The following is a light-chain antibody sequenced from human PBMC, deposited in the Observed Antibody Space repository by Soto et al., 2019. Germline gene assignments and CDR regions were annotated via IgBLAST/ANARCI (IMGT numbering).Light chain of an antibody. V-gene: IGKV3-20*01. J-gene: IGKJ1*01. CDR2: GAS. CDR1: QSVNSNY. CDR3: QQYDTSPRT. Sequence: EIVLTQSPGTLSLSPGERATLSCRASQSVNSNYLAWYQQKPGQSPRILMYGASSRATGIPDKFSGSGSGTDFTLTISRLEPEDFAVYYCQQYDTSPRTLGQGTKVEIK.